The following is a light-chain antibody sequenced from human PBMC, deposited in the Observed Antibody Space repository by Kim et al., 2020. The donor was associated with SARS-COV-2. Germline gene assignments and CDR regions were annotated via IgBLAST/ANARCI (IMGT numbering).Light chain of an antibody. V-gene: IGKV3-15*01. CDR3: LQYNDWPPYT. CDR1: ESVGFN. Sequence: VAMTQSPGTLSVSPGERATLSCRASESVGFNLAWYQQKPGQAPRLLIYYASTRATGIPARFSGSGSRTDFTLTIDSLQSEDFAVYYWLQYNDWPPYTFGQGTKLEI. J-gene: IGKJ2*01. CDR2: YAS.